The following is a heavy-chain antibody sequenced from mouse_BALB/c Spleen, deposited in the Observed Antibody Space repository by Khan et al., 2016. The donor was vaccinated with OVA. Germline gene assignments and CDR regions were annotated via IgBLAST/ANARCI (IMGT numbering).Heavy chain of an antibody. D-gene: IGHD2-14*01. CDR1: GYTFTNYG. CDR3: ARAGYAGAMAY. J-gene: IGHJ4*01. Sequence: QIQLVQSGPELKKPGETVKISCKASGYTFTNYGMNWVKQAPGKGLKWMGFINTYTGEPTYADDFKGRFAFSLETSASTAYLQINNLKNEDTSTLYCARAGYAGAMAYGGKGTSVTVSS. V-gene: IGHV9-3-1*01. CDR2: INTYTGEP.